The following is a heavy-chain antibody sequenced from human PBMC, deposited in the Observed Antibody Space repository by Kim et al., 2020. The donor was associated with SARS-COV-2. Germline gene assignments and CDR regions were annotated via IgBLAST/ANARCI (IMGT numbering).Heavy chain of an antibody. CDR3: ARENTAGSFYFDF. V-gene: IGHV4-61*03. Sequence: YNPPLRSRATISLDTSKNHFSLKLTSVAAAGTAVYYCARENTAGSFYFDFWGQGILVTVSS. J-gene: IGHJ4*02. D-gene: IGHD1-1*01.